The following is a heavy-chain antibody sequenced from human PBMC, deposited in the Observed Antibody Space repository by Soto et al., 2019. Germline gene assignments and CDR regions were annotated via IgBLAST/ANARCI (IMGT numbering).Heavy chain of an antibody. CDR2: ISGSGGST. V-gene: IGHV3-23*01. J-gene: IGHJ6*01. CDR1: VFTFSSYA. CDR3: AKDLGIGTYGWNSGATLDGMDV. D-gene: IGHD1-7*01. Sequence: XGSLRLSCASSVFTFSSYAMSCVRHSPGKWLEWVSAISGSGGSTYYADSVKGRFTISRDNSKNTLYLQMNSLRAEDTAVYYCAKDLGIGTYGWNSGATLDGMDVWGQGTTFHVS.